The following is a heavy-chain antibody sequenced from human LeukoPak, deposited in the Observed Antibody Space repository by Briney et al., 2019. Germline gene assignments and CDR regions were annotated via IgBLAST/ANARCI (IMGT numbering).Heavy chain of an antibody. CDR1: GGSISSYY. D-gene: IGHD3-3*01. Sequence: SETLSLTCTVSGGSISSYYWSWIRQPPGKGLEWIGYIYYSGSTNYNPSLKSRVTISVDTSKNQFSLKLSSVTAADTAVYYCVGPTYDFWSGYQYPGAFDIWGQGTMVTVSS. CDR3: VGPTYDFWSGYQYPGAFDI. V-gene: IGHV4-59*01. CDR2: IYYSGST. J-gene: IGHJ3*02.